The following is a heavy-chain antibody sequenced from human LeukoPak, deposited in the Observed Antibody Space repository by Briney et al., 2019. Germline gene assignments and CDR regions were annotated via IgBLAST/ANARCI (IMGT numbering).Heavy chain of an antibody. D-gene: IGHD5-18*01. Sequence: KPGGSLRLSCAASGFTFSIYSMNWVRQAPGKGLEWVSSISSSSSYIYYADSVKGRFTISRDNAKNSLYLQMNSLRAEDTAVYYCEGIRGYSYGYPGRDPFDIWGQGTMVTVSS. CDR3: EGIRGYSYGYPGRDPFDI. J-gene: IGHJ3*02. CDR1: GFTFSIYS. V-gene: IGHV3-21*01. CDR2: ISSSSSYI.